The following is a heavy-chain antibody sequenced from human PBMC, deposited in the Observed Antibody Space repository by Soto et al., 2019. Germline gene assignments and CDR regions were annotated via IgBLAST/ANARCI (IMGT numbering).Heavy chain of an antibody. CDR2: ISGSGGST. D-gene: IGHD6-19*01. Sequence: GGSLRLSCAASGFTFSSYAMSWVRQAPGKGLEWVSAISGSGGSTYYADSVKGRFTISRDNSKNTLYLQMNSLRAEDTAVYYCAKDGRGQWLPTSYYFDYWGQGTLVTVSS. V-gene: IGHV3-23*01. CDR1: GFTFSSYA. CDR3: AKDGRGQWLPTSYYFDY. J-gene: IGHJ4*02.